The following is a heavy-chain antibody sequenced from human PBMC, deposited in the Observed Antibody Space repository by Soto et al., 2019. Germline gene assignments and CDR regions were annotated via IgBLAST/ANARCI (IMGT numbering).Heavy chain of an antibody. CDR3: ARVFAASPVDPWRADDY. Sequence: QVQLQESGPGLVKPSETLSLTCTVFGGSVSSGDFYWSWIRQPPRKVLEWIGYIFNTWSTNYTPSLESRAAISMDTSKNQFSLKLTSVTAADTAVYYCARVFAASPVDPWRADDYWGHGTLVNVSS. CDR2: IFNTWST. J-gene: IGHJ4*01. D-gene: IGHD6-19*01. V-gene: IGHV4-61*08. CDR1: GGSVSSGDFY.